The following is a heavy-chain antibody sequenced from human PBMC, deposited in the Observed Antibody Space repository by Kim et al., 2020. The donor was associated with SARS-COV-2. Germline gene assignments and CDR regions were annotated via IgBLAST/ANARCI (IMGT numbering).Heavy chain of an antibody. CDR1: GGSFKSNW. CDR2: GYHSGNT. V-gene: IGHV4-4*02. D-gene: IGHD2-15*01. J-gene: IGHJ5*02. Sequence: SETLSLTCVVSGGSFKSNWWSWVRQPPGKGLEWIGEGYHSGNTNYKPSLKSRLTISVDKSKNQFSLHLYSVTAADTAVYYCARNGEAASGGFWFDPWGQGTLVTVSS. CDR3: ARNGEAASGGFWFDP.